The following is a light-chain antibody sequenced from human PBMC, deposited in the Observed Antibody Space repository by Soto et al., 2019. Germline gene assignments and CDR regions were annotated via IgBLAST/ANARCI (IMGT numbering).Light chain of an antibody. CDR1: QSISTY. Sequence: DIQMTQSPSSLSASVGDRVTITFRASQSISTYLNCYQQKPGKAPKLLIYDASSLESGVPSRFSGSGSGTDFTLTISSLQPEDFATYYCQQSRAFGQGTKV. V-gene: IGKV1-39*01. J-gene: IGKJ1*01. CDR2: DAS. CDR3: QQSRA.